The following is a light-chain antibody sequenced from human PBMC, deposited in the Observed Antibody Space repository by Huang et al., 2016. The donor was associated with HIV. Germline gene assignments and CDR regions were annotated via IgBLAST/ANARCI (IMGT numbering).Light chain of an antibody. CDR2: VGS. CDR3: MQGLQSWT. CDR1: QSLLHSNGHNY. V-gene: IGKV2-28*01. Sequence: DIVMVQSPVSLSVTPGEAASITCRSSQSLLHSNGHNYLDWYQQKPGPSPQLLIYVGSTRAAGVPDSFSGSGAGTDFTLKSNRVEADDVGVYYCMQGLQSWTFGQGTKVEI. J-gene: IGKJ1*01.